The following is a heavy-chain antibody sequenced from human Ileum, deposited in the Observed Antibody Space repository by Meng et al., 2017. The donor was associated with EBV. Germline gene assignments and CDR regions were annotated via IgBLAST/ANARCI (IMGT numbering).Heavy chain of an antibody. CDR3: ARDLRSNSGRDY. V-gene: IGHV3-72*01. D-gene: IGHD1-26*01. CDR2: IRTKANGYIT. CDR1: GFTFSDHY. Sequence: EVELVELGGGLVQPVGSLRLSWLGSGFTFSDHYMEWVRRAPGKGLEWVGRIRTKANGYITEYAASVKGRFTISRDDSKSSLYLQMNSLKTEDTAVYYCARDLRSNSGRDYWGQGTLVTVSS. J-gene: IGHJ4*02.